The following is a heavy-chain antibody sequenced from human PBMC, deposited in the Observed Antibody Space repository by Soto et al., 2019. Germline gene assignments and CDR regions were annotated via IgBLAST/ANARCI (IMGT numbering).Heavy chain of an antibody. CDR3: ARWSYLDY. CDR2: ISGSDGKT. D-gene: IGHD3-3*01. Sequence: GGSLRLSCAASGFSFGSYALSWVRQAPGKGLEWVSTISGSDGKTFYADSVKGRFSISRDTSQNTLYLQMNSLRANDTAIYYCARWSYLDYWGQGTRVTVSS. CDR1: GFSFGSYA. J-gene: IGHJ4*02. V-gene: IGHV3-23*01.